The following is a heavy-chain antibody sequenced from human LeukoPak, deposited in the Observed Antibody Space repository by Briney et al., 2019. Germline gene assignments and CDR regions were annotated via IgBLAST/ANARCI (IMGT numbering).Heavy chain of an antibody. CDR1: GFTFSSYG. Sequence: GGSPRLSCAASGFTFSSYGMHWVRQAPGKGLEWVAVISYDGSNKYYADSVRGRFTISRDNSKNTLYLQMNSLRAEDTAVYYCAKDTDFAPGYYDSSGYSFDYWGQGTLVTVSS. V-gene: IGHV3-30*18. J-gene: IGHJ4*02. CDR3: AKDTDFAPGYYDSSGYSFDY. D-gene: IGHD3-22*01. CDR2: ISYDGSNK.